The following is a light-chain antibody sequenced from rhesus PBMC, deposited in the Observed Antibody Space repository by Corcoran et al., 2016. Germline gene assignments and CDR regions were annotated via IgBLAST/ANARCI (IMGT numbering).Light chain of an antibody. CDR1: QSFSSS. CDR3: QQYYSYPFT. CDR2: SAS. J-gene: IGKJ3*01. Sequence: DIQMTQSPSSLSASVGDTVTITCRASQSFSSSLAWYQQKPGKAPKLLIYSASSLQSGVPSRFSGSKSGTDFTLTISSLQPEEIASYYCQQYYSYPFTFGPGTKLDIK. V-gene: IGKV1-46*01.